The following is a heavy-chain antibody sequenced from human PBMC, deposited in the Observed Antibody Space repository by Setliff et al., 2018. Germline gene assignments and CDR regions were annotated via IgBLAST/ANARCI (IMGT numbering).Heavy chain of an antibody. CDR2: ISIGGSA. J-gene: IGHJ4*02. CDR3: ASLADKGDYYFDY. D-gene: IGHD3-10*01. Sequence: SETLSLTCTVSGGSISSYYWSWIRQPAGKGLEWIGHISIGGSANYNPSRKSRVTISVDTSKNQFSLQLSSVTAADTAVYYCASLADKGDYYFDYWGQGTLVTVSS. CDR1: GGSISSYY. V-gene: IGHV4-4*07.